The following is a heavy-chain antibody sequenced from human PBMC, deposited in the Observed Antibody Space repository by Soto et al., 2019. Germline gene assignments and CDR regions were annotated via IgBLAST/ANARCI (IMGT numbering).Heavy chain of an antibody. CDR1: GFTFSSYA. D-gene: IGHD2-2*01. V-gene: IGHV3-23*01. Sequence: GSLRLSCAASGFTFSSYAMSWVRQAPGKGLEWVSAISGSGGSTYYADSVKGRFTISRDNSKNTLYLQMNSLRAEDTAVYYCATVPYGSILYYFDYWGQGTLVTVSS. CDR3: ATVPYGSILYYFDY. CDR2: ISGSGGST. J-gene: IGHJ4*02.